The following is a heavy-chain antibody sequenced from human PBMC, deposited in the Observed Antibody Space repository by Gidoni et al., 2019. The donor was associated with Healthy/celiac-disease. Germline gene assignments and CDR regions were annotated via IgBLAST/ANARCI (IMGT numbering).Heavy chain of an antibody. CDR1: GFTFSSYA. J-gene: IGHJ6*02. Sequence: QVQLVESGGGVVQPGRSLRLSCAASGFTFSSYAMHWVRQAPGKGLEWVAVISYDGRNKYYADSVKGRFTISRDNSKNTMYLQMNSRRAEDTAVYYCARDKVSYSSSPLYYYGMDVWGQGTTVTVSS. CDR2: ISYDGRNK. D-gene: IGHD6-13*01. V-gene: IGHV3-30*01. CDR3: ARDKVSYSSSPLYYYGMDV.